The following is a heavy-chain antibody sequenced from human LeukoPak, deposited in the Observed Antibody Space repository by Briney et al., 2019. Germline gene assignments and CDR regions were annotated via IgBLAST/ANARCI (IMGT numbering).Heavy chain of an antibody. CDR3: ARDLSYDFWSGYRYYYYMDV. CDR2: MNPNSGNT. J-gene: IGHJ6*03. CDR1: GYTFTSYD. V-gene: IGHV1-8*03. Sequence: ASVKVSCKASGYTFTSYDINWVRQATGQGLEWMGWMNPNSGNTGDAQKFQGRVTITRNTSISTAYMELSSLRSEDTAVYYCARDLSYDFWSGYRYYYYMDVWGKGTTVTVSS. D-gene: IGHD3-3*01.